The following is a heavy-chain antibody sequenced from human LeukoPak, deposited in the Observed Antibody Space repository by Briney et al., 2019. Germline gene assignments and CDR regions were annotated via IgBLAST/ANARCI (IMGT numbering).Heavy chain of an antibody. CDR2: LSGSGGSSS. V-gene: IGHV3-23*01. Sequence: GGSLRLSCAASGFIFSDYAMTWVRQAPGKGLEWVSALSGSGGSSSYYADSVKGRFTISRDNSKNSLYLQMNSLRAEDTAVYYCARDKVVRGSAFGSGWFDPWGQGTLVIVSS. CDR3: ARDKVVRGSAFGSGWFDP. J-gene: IGHJ5*02. D-gene: IGHD3-10*01. CDR1: GFIFSDYA.